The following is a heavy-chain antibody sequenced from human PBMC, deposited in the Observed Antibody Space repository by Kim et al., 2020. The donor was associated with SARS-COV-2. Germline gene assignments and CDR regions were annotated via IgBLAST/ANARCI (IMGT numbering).Heavy chain of an antibody. Sequence: AQKFQGRVTMTRTTSISTAYMELSSLRSEDTAVYYCATPTVTYYYGMDVWGQGTTVTVSS. V-gene: IGHV1-8*01. D-gene: IGHD4-17*01. J-gene: IGHJ6*02. CDR3: ATPTVTYYYGMDV.